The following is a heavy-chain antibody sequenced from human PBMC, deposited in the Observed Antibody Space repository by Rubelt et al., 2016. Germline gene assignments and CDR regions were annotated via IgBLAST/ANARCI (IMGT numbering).Heavy chain of an antibody. Sequence: GSLRLSCAASGFTFSSYAMSWVRQAPGKGLAWVSAISGSGGSTYYADSVKGRFTISRDNSKNTLYLQMNSLRVEDTAVYYCAKDRGHPDMTTVTSGVCDYWGQGTLVTVSS. D-gene: IGHD4-17*01. CDR3: AKDRGHPDMTTVTSGVCDY. J-gene: IGHJ4*02. V-gene: IGHV3-23*01. CDR2: ISGSGGST. CDR1: GFTFSSYA.